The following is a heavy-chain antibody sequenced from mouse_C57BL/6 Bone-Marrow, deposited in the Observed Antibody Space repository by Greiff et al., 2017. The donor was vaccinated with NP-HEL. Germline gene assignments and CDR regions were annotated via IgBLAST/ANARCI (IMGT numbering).Heavy chain of an antibody. CDR3: ARGGYYGFAWFAY. CDR1: GYTFTSYW. CDR2: IDPSDSYT. D-gene: IGHD1-1*01. V-gene: IGHV1-69*01. Sequence: QVQLQQSGAELVMPGASVKLSCKASGYTFTSYWMHWVKQRPGQGLEWIGEIDPSDSYTNYNQKFKGKSTLTVDKSSSTAYMQLSSLTSEDSAVYYCARGGYYGFAWFAYWGQGTLVTVSA. J-gene: IGHJ3*01.